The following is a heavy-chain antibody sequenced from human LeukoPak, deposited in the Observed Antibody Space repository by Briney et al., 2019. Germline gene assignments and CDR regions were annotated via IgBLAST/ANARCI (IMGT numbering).Heavy chain of an antibody. CDR3: ARPGIAAAAPGAFDI. CDR2: IYYSGST. J-gene: IGHJ3*02. D-gene: IGHD6-13*01. V-gene: IGHV4-39*01. CDR1: GGSISSSSYY. Sequence: PSETLSLTCTVSGGSISSSSYYWGWIRQPPGKGLEWLGSIYYSGSTYYNPSLKSRVTISVDTSKNQFSLKLSSVTAADTAVYYCARPGIAAAAPGAFDIWGQGTMVTVSS.